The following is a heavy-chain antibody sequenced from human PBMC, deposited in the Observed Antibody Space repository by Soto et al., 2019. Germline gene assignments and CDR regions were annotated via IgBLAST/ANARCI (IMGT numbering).Heavy chain of an antibody. CDR1: GFTFTSSA. D-gene: IGHD5-12*01. CDR2: IVVGSGNT. Sequence: SVKVSCNASGFTFTSSAVQWVRQARGQRLECIGWIVVGSGNTNYSQKFQERVTITRDMSTSTAYMELSSLRSEDTAVYYCAVGYSDYDFAVAGGYYYGMDVWGQGTTVTVSS. J-gene: IGHJ6*02. CDR3: AVGYSDYDFAVAGGYYYGMDV. V-gene: IGHV1-58*01.